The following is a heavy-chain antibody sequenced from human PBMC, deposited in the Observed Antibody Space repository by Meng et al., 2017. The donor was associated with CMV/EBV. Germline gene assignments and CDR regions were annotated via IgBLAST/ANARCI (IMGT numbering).Heavy chain of an antibody. D-gene: IGHD2-15*01. CDR3: ASSLTYPDY. V-gene: IGHV4-34*01. Sequence: VQLQQWGAGLLKPSETLSLTCAVYGGSFSGYYWSWIRQPPGKGLEWIGEINHSGSTNYNPSLKSRVTISVDTSKNQFSLKLSSVAAADTAVYYCASSLTYPDYWGQGTLVTVSS. J-gene: IGHJ4*02. CDR1: GGSFSGYY. CDR2: INHSGST.